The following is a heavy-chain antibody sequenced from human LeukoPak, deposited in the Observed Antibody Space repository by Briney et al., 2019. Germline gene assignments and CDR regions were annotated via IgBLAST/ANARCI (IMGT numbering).Heavy chain of an antibody. CDR1: GFTFSSYA. CDR2: ISGSGGST. J-gene: IGHJ5*02. CDR3: AKDPPIVVVPAALNWFDP. D-gene: IGHD2-2*01. V-gene: IGHV3-23*01. Sequence: GGSLRLSCAASGFTFSSYAMSWVRQAPGKGLERVSAISGSGGSTYYADSVKGRFTISRDNSKNTLYLQMNSLRAEDTAVYYCAKDPPIVVVPAALNWFDPWGQGTLVTVSS.